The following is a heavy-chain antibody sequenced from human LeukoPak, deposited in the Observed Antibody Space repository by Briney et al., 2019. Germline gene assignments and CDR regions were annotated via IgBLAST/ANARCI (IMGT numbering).Heavy chain of an antibody. J-gene: IGHJ4*02. CDR2: IWYDGSNK. CDR3: ARDTYSITMVRGQLDY. V-gene: IGHV3-33*01. CDR1: GFTFSSYG. Sequence: GGSLRLSCAASGFTFSSYGMHWVRQAPGKGLEWVAVIWYDGSNKYYADSVKGRFTISRDNSKNTLYLQMNSLRAEDTAAYYCARDTYSITMVRGQLDYWGQGTLVTVSS. D-gene: IGHD3-10*01.